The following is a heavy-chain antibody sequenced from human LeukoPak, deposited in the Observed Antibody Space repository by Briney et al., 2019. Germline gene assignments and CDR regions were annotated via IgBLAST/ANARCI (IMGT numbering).Heavy chain of an antibody. CDR1: GFTFTSYA. D-gene: IGHD3-3*01. Sequence: GGSLRLSCAASGFTFTSYAMSWVRQAPGKGLEWVSRISDGTAGTYYADSVKGRFTISRDNSKNTLYLQMNSLRAEDTAVYYCARASGLRSFTLISWGLGTLVTVSS. V-gene: IGHV3-23*01. J-gene: IGHJ5*02. CDR2: ISDGTAGT. CDR3: ARASGLRSFTLIS.